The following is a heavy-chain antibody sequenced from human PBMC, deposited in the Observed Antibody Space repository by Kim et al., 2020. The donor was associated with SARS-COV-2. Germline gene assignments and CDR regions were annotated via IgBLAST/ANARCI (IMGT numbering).Heavy chain of an antibody. CDR3: TRGADSGYNPAGY. J-gene: IGHJ4*02. D-gene: IGHD5-18*01. V-gene: IGHV3-74*01. CDR1: GFTFSSYW. CDR2: VSSDGRTT. Sequence: GGSLRLSCAASGFTFSSYWMHWVRQAPGKGLEWVSRVSSDGRTTYYMDSVKGRFTISRDNAKNTLYLQMNSLSADDMAVYYCTRGADSGYNPAGYWGQGTLVTVSS.